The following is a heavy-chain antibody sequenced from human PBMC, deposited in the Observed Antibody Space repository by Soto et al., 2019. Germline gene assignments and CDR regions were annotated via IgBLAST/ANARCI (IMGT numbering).Heavy chain of an antibody. CDR2: IGTAGDT. Sequence: GGSLRLSCAASGFTFSSYDMHWVRQVTGKGLEWVSAIGTAGDTYYPGSVKGRFTISRENAKNSLYLQMNSLRAEDTAVYYCARRRGYSYGYSYYYYGMDVWGQGTTVTVSS. D-gene: IGHD5-18*01. V-gene: IGHV3-13*01. CDR1: GFTFSSYD. J-gene: IGHJ6*02. CDR3: ARRRGYSYGYSYYYYGMDV.